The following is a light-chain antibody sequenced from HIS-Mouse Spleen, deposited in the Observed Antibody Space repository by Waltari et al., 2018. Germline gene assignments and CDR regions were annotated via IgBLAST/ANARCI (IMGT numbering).Light chain of an antibody. CDR2: AAS. CDR1: QGISSY. Sequence: DIQLTQSPSFLSASVGDRVTITCRASQGISSYLAWYQQKPGKAPKLLIYAASTLQSGVPSRFSGSGSGTDFTLTISSLQPEDFATYYCQQYNSYPWTFGQGTKVEIK. J-gene: IGKJ1*01. V-gene: IGKV1-9*01. CDR3: QQYNSYPWT.